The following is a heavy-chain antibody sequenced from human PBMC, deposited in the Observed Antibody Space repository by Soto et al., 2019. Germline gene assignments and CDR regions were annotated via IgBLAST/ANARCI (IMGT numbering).Heavy chain of an antibody. CDR2: IYSGGST. D-gene: IGHD2-21*02. V-gene: IGHV3-53*01. J-gene: IGHJ6*02. CDR3: ATGVTTAGDYYGMDV. Sequence: EVQLVESGGGLIQPGGSLRLSCAASGFVVSSKSMSWVRQAPGKGLEWVSVIYSGGSTYYSDSVKGRLTISRDNSKNTLYLQMNSLRAEDTAVYYCATGVTTAGDYYGMDVWGQGTTVTVSS. CDR1: GFVVSSKS.